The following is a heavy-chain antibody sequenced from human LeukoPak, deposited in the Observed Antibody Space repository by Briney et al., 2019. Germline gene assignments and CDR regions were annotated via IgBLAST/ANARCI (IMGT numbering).Heavy chain of an antibody. CDR2: ISSDGSST. J-gene: IGHJ4*02. V-gene: IGHV3-74*01. CDR1: GLTFSSYW. Sequence: GGSLRLSCAASGLTFSSYWMHWVRQAPGKGLVWVSRISSDGSSTNYADFVKGRFTISRDNAKNTLYLQMNSLRADDTAVYYCASYGRPYSSSSCFDYWGQGTLVTVSS. CDR3: ASYGRPYSSSSCFDY. D-gene: IGHD6-6*01.